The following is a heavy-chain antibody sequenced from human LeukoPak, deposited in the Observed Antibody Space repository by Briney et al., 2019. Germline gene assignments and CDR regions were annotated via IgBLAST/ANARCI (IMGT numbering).Heavy chain of an antibody. CDR2: IKEDGREK. J-gene: IGHJ4*02. CDR1: GFTFSNSW. D-gene: IGHD3-22*01. CDR3: ARHSSGYS. V-gene: IGHV3-7*01. Sequence: GGSLRLSCAASGFTFSNSWMSWVRQAPGKGLEWVANIKEDGREKYYADSVKGRFAISRDNAKNSLYLQLNSLRAEDTAVYYCARHSSGYSWGQGTLVTVSS.